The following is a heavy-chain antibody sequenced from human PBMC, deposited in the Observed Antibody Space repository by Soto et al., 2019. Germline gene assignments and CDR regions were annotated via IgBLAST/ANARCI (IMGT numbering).Heavy chain of an antibody. Sequence: GGSLRLSCAASGFTFSSYSMNWVRQAPGKGLEWVSSISSSSSYIYYADSVKGRFTISRDNAKNSLYLQMNSLRAEDTAVYYCARVSGAFVDSPCYFDYWGQGTLVTVSS. D-gene: IGHD5-12*01. CDR3: ARVSGAFVDSPCYFDY. J-gene: IGHJ4*02. CDR1: GFTFSSYS. V-gene: IGHV3-21*01. CDR2: ISSSSSYI.